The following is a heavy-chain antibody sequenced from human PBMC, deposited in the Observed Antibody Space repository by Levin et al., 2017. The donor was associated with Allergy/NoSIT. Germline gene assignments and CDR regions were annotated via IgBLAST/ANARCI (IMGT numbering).Heavy chain of an antibody. Sequence: GESLKISCAASGFTFSSYGMHWVRQAPGKGLEWVAVISYDGSNKYYADSVKGRFTISRDNSKNTLYLQMNSLRAEDTAVYYCAKDAGDSSGWYGRKTHLFDYWGQGTLVTVSS. CDR3: AKDAGDSSGWYGRKTHLFDY. V-gene: IGHV3-30*18. CDR2: ISYDGSNK. D-gene: IGHD6-19*01. CDR1: GFTFSSYG. J-gene: IGHJ4*02.